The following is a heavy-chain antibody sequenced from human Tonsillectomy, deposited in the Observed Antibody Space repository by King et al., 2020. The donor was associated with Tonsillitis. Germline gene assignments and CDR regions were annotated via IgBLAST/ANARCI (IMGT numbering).Heavy chain of an antibody. CDR3: ARDLMSGDWNDPLGYFDY. CDR1: GFTFSNYA. D-gene: IGHD1-1*01. Sequence: VQLVESGGGVVQPGRSLRLSCAASGFTFSNYAMHWVRQAPGKGLEWVAIISYDGSNKYYADSVKGRFNISRDNSKNKMYVQMNSLGAEDTAVYYCARDLMSGDWNDPLGYFDYWGQGTLVTVSS. CDR2: ISYDGSNK. J-gene: IGHJ4*02. V-gene: IGHV3-30*04.